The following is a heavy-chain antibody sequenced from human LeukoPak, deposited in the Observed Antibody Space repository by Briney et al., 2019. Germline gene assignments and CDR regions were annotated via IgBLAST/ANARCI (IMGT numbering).Heavy chain of an antibody. CDR1: GITFSTYA. Sequence: GGSLRLSCAASGITFSTYAMNWVRQAPGKGLEWVSVISGSAASTSYADSVKGRFTISRDNAKNSLYLQMNSLRAEDTAVYYCARGGYSSGWYIYWGQGTLVTVSS. CDR3: ARGGYSSGWYIY. D-gene: IGHD6-19*01. CDR2: ISGSAAST. V-gene: IGHV3-23*01. J-gene: IGHJ4*02.